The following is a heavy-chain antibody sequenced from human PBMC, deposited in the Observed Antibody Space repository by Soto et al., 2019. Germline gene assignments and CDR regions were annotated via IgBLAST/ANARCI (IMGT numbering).Heavy chain of an antibody. CDR2: INPSGGTT. CDR1: GYTFTNYY. D-gene: IGHD3-10*01. Sequence: QVQLVQSGAEVKRPGASVKVSCRASGYTFTNYYIYWVRQAPGQGLEWMGIINPSGGTTGYTPKFQGRLTMTRETATNKGYMGLGSLKSEDTAVYYCARDLHGGVGEGTYNYYYGMDVWGQGTTVTVSS. V-gene: IGHV1-46*01. J-gene: IGHJ6*02. CDR3: ARDLHGGVGEGTYNYYYGMDV.